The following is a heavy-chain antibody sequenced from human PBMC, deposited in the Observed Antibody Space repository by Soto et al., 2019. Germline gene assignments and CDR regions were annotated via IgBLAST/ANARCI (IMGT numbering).Heavy chain of an antibody. Sequence: ASVKVSCKVSGYTLTELSMHWVRQAPGKGLEWMGGFDPEDGETIYAQKFQGRVTMTEDTSTDTAYMELSSLRSEDTAVYYCATVPYCTNGVCYGVLNGMDVWGQGTTVTVSS. D-gene: IGHD2-8*01. CDR1: GYTLTELS. V-gene: IGHV1-24*01. CDR3: ATVPYCTNGVCYGVLNGMDV. CDR2: FDPEDGET. J-gene: IGHJ6*02.